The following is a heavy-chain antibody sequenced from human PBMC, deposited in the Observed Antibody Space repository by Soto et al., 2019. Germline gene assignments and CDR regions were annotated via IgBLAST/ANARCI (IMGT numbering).Heavy chain of an antibody. V-gene: IGHV4-31*03. D-gene: IGHD3-22*01. J-gene: IGHJ5*02. Sequence: PSETLSLTCTVSGGSISSGGYYWSWIRQHPGKGLEWIGYIYYSGSTYYNPSLKSRVTISVDTSKNQFSLKLSSVTAAGTAVYYCARSTRDYYDSSGYAINWFDPWGQGTLVTVSS. CDR3: ARSTRDYYDSSGYAINWFDP. CDR1: GGSISSGGYY. CDR2: IYYSGST.